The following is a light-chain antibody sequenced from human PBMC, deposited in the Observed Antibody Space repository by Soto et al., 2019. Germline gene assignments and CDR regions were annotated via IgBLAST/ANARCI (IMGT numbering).Light chain of an antibody. CDR2: DAS. CDR3: QQRASWPYT. Sequence: EIVLTQSPDTLSLSPGEGATLSCRASHDVSVSLVWYRQRPGQSPRLLIHDASNRATGISARFSGSGSGTDFTLTIGSLEPEESALYYCQQRASWPYTSGPGTKVDIK. CDR1: HDVSVS. J-gene: IGKJ3*01. V-gene: IGKV3-11*01.